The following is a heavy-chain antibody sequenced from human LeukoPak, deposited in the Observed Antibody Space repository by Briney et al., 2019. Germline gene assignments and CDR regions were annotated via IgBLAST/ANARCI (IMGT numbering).Heavy chain of an antibody. D-gene: IGHD6-13*01. V-gene: IGHV3-23*01. J-gene: IGHJ6*02. CDR3: AKDWEDTWYRRYYYYYYGMDV. CDR2: ISGSGGSA. Sequence: RTGGSLRLSCAASGFTFSSYTMHWIRQAPGKGLEWVSAISGSGGSAYYADSVKGRFTISRDNSKNTLYLQMNSLRAEDTAVYYCAKDWEDTWYRRYYYYYYGMDVWGQGTTVTVSS. CDR1: GFTFSSYT.